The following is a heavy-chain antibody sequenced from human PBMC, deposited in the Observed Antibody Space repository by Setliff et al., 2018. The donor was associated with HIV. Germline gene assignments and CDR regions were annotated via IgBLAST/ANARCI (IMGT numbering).Heavy chain of an antibody. J-gene: IGHJ5*02. V-gene: IGHV3-23*01. CDR3: AKGQDGLRYNWFDP. Sequence: PGGSLRLSCAASGFTFSNYAMSWVRQAPGKGLEWVSAIYGSSGSTNYADSVKGRFTISRDNSKNMLYLQMNSLRAEDTAVYYCAKGQDGLRYNWFDPWGHGTLV. CDR2: IYGSSGST. CDR1: GFTFSNYA.